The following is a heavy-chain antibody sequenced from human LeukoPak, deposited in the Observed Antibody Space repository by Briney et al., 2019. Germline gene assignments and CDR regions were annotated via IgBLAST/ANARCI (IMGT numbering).Heavy chain of an antibody. V-gene: IGHV4-4*08. CDR1: GGSVSSYY. Sequence: SETLSLTCSVSGGSVSSYYWSWIRQSPGKGLEWIGYIHNSGRTNYNPSLKSPVTISVDTSKNQFSLRLSSVTAADTAVYHCAPGSTGGNRGSWFDPWGKGTPVSFSS. D-gene: IGHD2-8*02. CDR2: IHNSGRT. J-gene: IGHJ5*02. CDR3: APGSTGGNRGSWFDP.